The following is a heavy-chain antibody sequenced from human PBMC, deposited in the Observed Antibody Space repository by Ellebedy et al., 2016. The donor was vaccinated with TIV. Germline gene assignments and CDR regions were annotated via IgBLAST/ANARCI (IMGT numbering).Heavy chain of an antibody. CDR1: GFTFSSYS. Sequence: PGGSLRLSCAASGFTFSSYSMNWVRQAPGKGLEWVSYISSRSSTIYYADSVKGRFTISRDNAKNYLYLQMNSLRAEDTAVYYCARDSVLITYYDFVWGSYPENPYFDYWGQGTLVTVSS. V-gene: IGHV3-48*01. CDR2: ISSRSSTI. CDR3: ARDSVLITYYDFVWGSYPENPYFDY. J-gene: IGHJ4*02. D-gene: IGHD3-16*02.